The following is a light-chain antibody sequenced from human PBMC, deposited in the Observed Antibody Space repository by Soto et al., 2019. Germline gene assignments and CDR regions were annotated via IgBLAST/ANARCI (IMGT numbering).Light chain of an antibody. CDR2: GAS. CDR3: QHYHRNMWS. Sequence: DIQMTQSPSSLSPSVGDRVTITCRASQHISSCLAWYQQQPEKVPKLLIFGASNLESGVPSRFSGSGSGTEFTLTIATLQPDDFATYFCQHYHRNMWSFGPGTKVDIK. J-gene: IGKJ1*01. V-gene: IGKV1D-16*01. CDR1: QHISSC.